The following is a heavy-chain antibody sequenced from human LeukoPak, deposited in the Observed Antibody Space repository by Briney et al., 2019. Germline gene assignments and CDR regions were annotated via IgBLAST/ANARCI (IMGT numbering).Heavy chain of an antibody. D-gene: IGHD2-15*01. Sequence: GRSLRLSCAVSGFTFSSYSMHWVRQAPGKGLEWVAVIVYDGSNKYYADSVKGRFTISRDNSKNTLYLQMNSLRAEDTAVYYCARDGGLLLALYYFDYWGQGTLVTVSS. CDR1: GFTFSSYS. J-gene: IGHJ4*02. CDR3: ARDGGLLLALYYFDY. V-gene: IGHV3-30-3*01. CDR2: IVYDGSNK.